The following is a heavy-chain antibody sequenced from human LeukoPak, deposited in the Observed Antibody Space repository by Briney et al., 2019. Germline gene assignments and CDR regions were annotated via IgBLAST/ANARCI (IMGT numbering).Heavy chain of an antibody. CDR1: GGSFSGYY. J-gene: IGHJ4*02. Sequence: SETLSLTCAVYGGSFSGYYWSWIRQPPGKGLEWIGEINHSGSTNYNPSLKSRVTISVDTSKNQFSLKLSSVTAADTAVYYCARDVDTAPDYWGQGTLVTVSS. V-gene: IGHV4-34*01. D-gene: IGHD5-18*01. CDR3: ARDVDTAPDY. CDR2: INHSGST.